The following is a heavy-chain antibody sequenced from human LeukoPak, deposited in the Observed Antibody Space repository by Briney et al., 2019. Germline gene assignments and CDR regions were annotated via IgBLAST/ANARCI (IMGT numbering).Heavy chain of an antibody. CDR1: GYTFTSYD. J-gene: IGHJ3*02. Sequence: ASVKVSCKASGYTFTSYDINWVRQATGQGLEWMGWMNPNSGNTGYAQKFQGRVTMTRNTSISTAYMELSSLRSEDTAVYYCARVPTGQQREAFDIWGQGTMVTVSS. CDR2: MNPNSGNT. CDR3: ARVPTGQQREAFDI. D-gene: IGHD6-13*01. V-gene: IGHV1-8*01.